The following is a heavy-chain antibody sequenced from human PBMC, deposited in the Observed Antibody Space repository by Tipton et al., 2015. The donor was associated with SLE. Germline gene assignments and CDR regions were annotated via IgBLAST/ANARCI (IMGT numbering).Heavy chain of an antibody. CDR1: GFTFSTYS. CDR3: VRLGLFGTDSDY. J-gene: IGHJ4*02. D-gene: IGHD3/OR15-3a*01. V-gene: IGHV3-48*02. CDR2: ISSDSTTF. Sequence: GSLRLSCAASGFTFSTYSMNWVRQAPGRGLEWVSYISSDSTTFYYGDSVKGRFTISRDNGKNSLFLQMNSLRDDDTAVYYCVRLGLFGTDSDYWGQGTLVTVSS.